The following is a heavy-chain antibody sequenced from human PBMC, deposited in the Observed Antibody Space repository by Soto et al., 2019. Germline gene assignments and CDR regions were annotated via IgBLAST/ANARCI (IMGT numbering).Heavy chain of an antibody. J-gene: IGHJ3*02. CDR1: GGSISSGGYS. Sequence: SETLSLTCAVSGGSISSGGYSWSWIRQPPGKGLEWIGYIYHSGSTYYNPSLKSRVTISVDRSKNQFSLKLSSVTAADTAVYYCARDRFYYDSSAAFDIWGQGTMVT. CDR2: IYHSGST. V-gene: IGHV4-30-2*01. D-gene: IGHD3-22*01. CDR3: ARDRFYYDSSAAFDI.